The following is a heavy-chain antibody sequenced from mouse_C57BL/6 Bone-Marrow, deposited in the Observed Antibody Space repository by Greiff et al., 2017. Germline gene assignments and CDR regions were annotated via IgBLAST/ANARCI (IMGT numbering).Heavy chain of an antibody. Sequence: VQLQESGAELVMPGASVKLSCKASGYTFTSYWMHWVKQRPGQGLEWIGEIDPSDSYTNYNQKFKGKSTLTVDKSSSTAYMQLSSLTSEDSAVYYCASRDSSGYVWFAYWGQGTLVTVSA. CDR3: ASRDSSGYVWFAY. V-gene: IGHV1-69*01. CDR1: GYTFTSYW. J-gene: IGHJ3*01. CDR2: IDPSDSYT. D-gene: IGHD3-2*02.